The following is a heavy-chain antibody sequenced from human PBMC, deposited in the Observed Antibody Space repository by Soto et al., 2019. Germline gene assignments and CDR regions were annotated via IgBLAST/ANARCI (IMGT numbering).Heavy chain of an antibody. CDR1: CGSVSSGSYY. Sequence: SETLSLTCTVSCGSVSSGSYYWSWIRQPPGKGLEWIGYIYYSGSTNYNPSLKSRVTISVDTSKNQFSLKLSSVTAADTAVYYCARDGYYGMDVWGQGTTVTVSS. V-gene: IGHV4-61*01. CDR2: IYYSGST. CDR3: ARDGYYGMDV. J-gene: IGHJ6*02.